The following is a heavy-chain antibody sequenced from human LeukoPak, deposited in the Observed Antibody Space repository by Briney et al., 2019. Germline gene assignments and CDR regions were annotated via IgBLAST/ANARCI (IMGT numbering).Heavy chain of an antibody. Sequence: PGGSLRLSCAATGVTFSSYWVHLVHQAPGKGLEWVARINSDGSTINHADSVRGRFTISRDNAENTLYLQMSSLRAEDTAIYFCARAAYYRFDYWGQGTLVTVSS. D-gene: IGHD1-26*01. CDR2: INSDGSTI. V-gene: IGHV3-74*01. CDR3: ARAAYYRFDY. CDR1: GVTFSSYW. J-gene: IGHJ4*02.